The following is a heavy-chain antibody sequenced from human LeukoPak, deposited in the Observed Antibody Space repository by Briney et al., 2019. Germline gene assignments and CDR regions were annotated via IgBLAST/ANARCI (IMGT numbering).Heavy chain of an antibody. CDR1: GGSIGSYY. V-gene: IGHV4-59*01. J-gene: IGHJ5*02. D-gene: IGHD6-13*01. CDR3: ARGLRSSWYRIWFDP. Sequence: SETLSLTCTVSGGSIGSYYWSWIRQPPGKGLEWIGYIYYSGSTNYNPSLKSRVTISVDTSKNQFSLKLSSVTAADAAVYYCARGLRSSWYRIWFDPWGQGTLVTVSS. CDR2: IYYSGST.